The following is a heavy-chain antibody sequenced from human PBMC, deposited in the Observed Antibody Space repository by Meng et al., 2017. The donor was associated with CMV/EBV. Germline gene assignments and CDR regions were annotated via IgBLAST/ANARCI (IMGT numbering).Heavy chain of an antibody. CDR2: INHSGST. J-gene: IGHJ3*02. V-gene: IGHV4-34*01. D-gene: IGHD3-10*01. CDR3: ARATSLWFGELRKHAFDI. Sequence: SCSGYYWSWSRQPPGKGLEWIGEINHSGSTNYNPSLKSRVTISVDTSKNQFSLKLSSVTAADTAVYYCARATSLWFGELRKHAFDIWGQGTMVTVSS. CDR1: SCSGYY.